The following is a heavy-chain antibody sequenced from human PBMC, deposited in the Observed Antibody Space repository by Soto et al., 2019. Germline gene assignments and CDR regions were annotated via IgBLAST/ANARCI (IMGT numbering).Heavy chain of an antibody. CDR1: GFTFSASA. V-gene: IGHV3-30*18. CDR3: AKDFDLSSKWFVGY. Sequence: PGGSLRLSCAASGFTFSASAMHWARQAPGKGLEWVAVVSFDGRIESYADSVKGRFAISRDNSNDILYLQMTSLRAEDTAVYFCAKDFDLSSKWFVGYWGQGIMVTVSS. CDR2: VSFDGRIE. J-gene: IGHJ4*02. D-gene: IGHD3-10*01.